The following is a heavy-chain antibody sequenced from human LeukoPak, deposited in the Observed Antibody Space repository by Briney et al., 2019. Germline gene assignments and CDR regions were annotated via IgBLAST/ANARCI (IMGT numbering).Heavy chain of an antibody. CDR3: ARPFYDLWSGYYPWFDP. J-gene: IGHJ5*02. D-gene: IGHD3-3*01. CDR1: GYTFTGYY. CDR2: INPNSGGT. V-gene: IGHV1-2*02. Sequence: ASVKVSCKASGYTFTGYYMHWVRQAPGQGLEWMGWINPNSGGTNYAQKFQGRVTMTRDTSISTAYMELSRLRSDDTAVYYCARPFYDLWSGYYPWFDPWGQGTLVTVSS.